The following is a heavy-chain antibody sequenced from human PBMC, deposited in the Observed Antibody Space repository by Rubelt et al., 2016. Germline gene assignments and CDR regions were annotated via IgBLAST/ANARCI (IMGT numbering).Heavy chain of an antibody. J-gene: IGHJ4*02. CDR1: GGTSRTYS. CDR2: IIPILGVA. D-gene: IGHD2-2*01. Sequence: QVQLVQSGAEVKKPGSSVKVSCKASGGTSRTYSISWVRQAPGQGLEWMGRIIPILGVANYAQKFQGRVRITADKPTGTAYMGLSSLTSEDTAVYYCASRYCSTTSCYHFDYWGQGTLVTVSS. CDR3: ASRYCSTTSCYHFDY. V-gene: IGHV1-69*04.